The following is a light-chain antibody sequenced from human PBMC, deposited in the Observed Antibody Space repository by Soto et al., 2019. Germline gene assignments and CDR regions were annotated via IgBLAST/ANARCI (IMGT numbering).Light chain of an antibody. CDR2: GNI. J-gene: IGLJ2*01. CDR1: SSNIGAGYD. Sequence: QAVVTQPPSVSGAPGQRVTIACTGSSSNIGAGYDVHWYLQLPVTAPKLLIYGNINRPSGVPDRFSGSKSGTSASLAITGLQAEDEADYYCQSYDSSLSGVVFGGGTKVTVL. CDR3: QSYDSSLSGVV. V-gene: IGLV1-40*01.